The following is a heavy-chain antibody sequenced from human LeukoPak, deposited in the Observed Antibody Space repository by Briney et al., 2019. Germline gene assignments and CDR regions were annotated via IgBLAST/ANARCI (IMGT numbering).Heavy chain of an antibody. D-gene: IGHD2-2*01. J-gene: IGHJ4*02. Sequence: QPGGSLRLSCAASGFTFSSYAMSWVRQAPGKGLEWVSAISGSGGSTYYADSVKGRFTVSRDNSKNTLYLQMNSLRAEDTAVYYCAKALAVVPAALYYFDYWGQGTLVTVSS. CDR2: ISGSGGST. CDR1: GFTFSSYA. CDR3: AKALAVVPAALYYFDY. V-gene: IGHV3-23*01.